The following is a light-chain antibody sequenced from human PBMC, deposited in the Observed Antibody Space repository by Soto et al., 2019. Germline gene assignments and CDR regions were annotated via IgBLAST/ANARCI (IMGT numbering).Light chain of an antibody. CDR1: QGIDNY. CDR3: QKCKVAPFT. Sequence: DIQMTQSPSSLSASVGDRVTITCRASQGIDNYLAWYQEKTGKAPKLLIYAASTLQSGVPSRFTGSGSGTDFNLTISSLQPEDAATYYCQKCKVAPFTLGGGTKVEIK. J-gene: IGKJ4*01. V-gene: IGKV1-27*01. CDR2: AAS.